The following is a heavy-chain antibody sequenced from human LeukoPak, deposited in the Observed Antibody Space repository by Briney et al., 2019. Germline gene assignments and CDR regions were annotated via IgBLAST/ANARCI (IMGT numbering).Heavy chain of an antibody. CDR2: INPSGTGT. J-gene: IGHJ4*02. CDR1: GYTITNNY. Sequence: ASVKVSCKASGYTITNNYMHWVRQAPGQGLEWMGVINPSGTGTSYAQKFQGRITMSRDTSTSTVYMELSSLRAEDTALYYCAKDKSLLSGGSSFDYWGQGTLVTVSS. CDR3: AKDKSLLSGGSSFDY. D-gene: IGHD2-15*01. V-gene: IGHV1-46*01.